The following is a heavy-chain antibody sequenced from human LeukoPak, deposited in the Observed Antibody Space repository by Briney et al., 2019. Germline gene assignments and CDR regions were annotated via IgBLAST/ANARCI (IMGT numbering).Heavy chain of an antibody. CDR1: GFTFSSYS. J-gene: IGHJ4*02. CDR3: ARGVMPGWYDSSGDYYFDY. Sequence: GGSLRLSCAASGFTFSSYSMNWVRQAPGEGLEWVSYISSSSTIYYADSVKGRFTISRDNAKNSLYLQMNSLRDEDTAVYYCARGVMPGWYDSSGDYYFDYWGQGTLVTVSS. CDR2: ISSSSTI. V-gene: IGHV3-48*02. D-gene: IGHD3-22*01.